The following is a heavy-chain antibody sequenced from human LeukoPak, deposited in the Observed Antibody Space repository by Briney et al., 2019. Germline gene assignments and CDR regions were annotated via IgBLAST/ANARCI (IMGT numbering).Heavy chain of an antibody. CDR2: LNSTSSPI. J-gene: IGHJ4*02. CDR1: GFTFSRHP. V-gene: IGHV3-48*02. D-gene: IGHD1-7*01. Sequence: PGVALTLPCQASGFTFSRHPMHWVHQAPGKELEGVSYLNSTSSPIYYADSVRGRFTMSRDNAKNSVYLQMNSLRDEDTAVYYCARDRRNGELASWSQGNVVTVSS. CDR3: ARDRRNGELAS.